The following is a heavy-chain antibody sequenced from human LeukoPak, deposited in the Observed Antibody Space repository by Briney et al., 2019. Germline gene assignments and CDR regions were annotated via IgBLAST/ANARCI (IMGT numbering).Heavy chain of an antibody. CDR1: GGSISSGDYY. Sequence: SQSLSLTCTVSGGSISSGDYYWSWIRQPPGKGLEWIGYIYYSGSTYYNPSLKSRVTISIHTSKHQFSLKLSSVTAADTAVYYCARGVVPAAIAFDYWGQGTLVTVSS. J-gene: IGHJ4*02. V-gene: IGHV4-30-4*08. CDR2: IYYSGST. CDR3: ARGVVPAAIAFDY. D-gene: IGHD2-2*01.